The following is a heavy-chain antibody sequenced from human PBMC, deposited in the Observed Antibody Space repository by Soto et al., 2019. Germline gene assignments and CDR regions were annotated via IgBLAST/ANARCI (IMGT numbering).Heavy chain of an antibody. CDR3: ATVLRGVVNWFDP. CDR2: IATYNSNR. V-gene: IGHV1-18*01. Sequence: HLVQSGPEVKKPGASITVSCKTSGDTFTTFGLSWVRQAPGQGLEWMGWIATYNSNRNYAQKFQGRLTLTTDTSTSTAYMELTSLRYDDTSVYYCATVLRGVVNWFDPWGQGTLVTVSS. CDR1: GDTFTTFG. J-gene: IGHJ5*02. D-gene: IGHD3-10*01.